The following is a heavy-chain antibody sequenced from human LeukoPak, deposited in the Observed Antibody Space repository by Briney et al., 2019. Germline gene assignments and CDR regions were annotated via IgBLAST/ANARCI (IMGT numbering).Heavy chain of an antibody. Sequence: ASVKVSCKASGYTFTGYYMHWVRQAPGQGLEWMGWINPNSGGTNYAEKFQGRVTMTRDTSISTAYMELSRLRSDDTAVYYCARVWGYDSSCFDYWGQGTLVTVSS. J-gene: IGHJ4*02. CDR3: ARVWGYDSSCFDY. D-gene: IGHD6-13*01. CDR2: INPNSGGT. V-gene: IGHV1-2*02. CDR1: GYTFTGYY.